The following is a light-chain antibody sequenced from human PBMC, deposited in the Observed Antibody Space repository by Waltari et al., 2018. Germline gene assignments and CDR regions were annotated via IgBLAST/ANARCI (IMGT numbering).Light chain of an antibody. CDR2: AAS. V-gene: IGKV1-39*01. J-gene: IGKJ2*01. Sequence: DIQMTQSPSSLTAYVGDRVTITCRASQTISIYVNWFQQKSGKAPKLLIYAASSLQSGVPSRFSGSGSGTDFTLTISSLQPEDFATYYCQQTYSAPYTLGQGTKLEI. CDR3: QQTYSAPYT. CDR1: QTISIY.